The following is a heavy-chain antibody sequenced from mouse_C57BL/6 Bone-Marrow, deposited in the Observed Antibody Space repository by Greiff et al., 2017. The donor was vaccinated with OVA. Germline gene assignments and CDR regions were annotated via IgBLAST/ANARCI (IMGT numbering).Heavy chain of an antibody. V-gene: IGHV14-4*01. D-gene: IGHD1-1*01. Sequence: VQLKQSGAELVRPGASVKLSCTASGFNIKDDYMHWVKQRPEQGLEWIGWIDPENGDTEYAAKFQGKATIKADTSSNTAYLQLSSLTSDDTAVYYCTTRYYGSSYWYFDVWGTGTTVTVSS. CDR2: IDPENGDT. CDR3: TTRYYGSSYWYFDV. J-gene: IGHJ1*03. CDR1: GFNIKDDY.